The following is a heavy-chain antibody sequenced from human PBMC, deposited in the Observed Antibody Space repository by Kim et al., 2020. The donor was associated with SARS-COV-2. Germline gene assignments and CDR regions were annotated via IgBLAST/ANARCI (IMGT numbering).Heavy chain of an antibody. J-gene: IGHJ6*02. CDR3: AGYDFTMVRGPNYYGMDV. V-gene: IGHV1-69*13. CDR2: IIPIFGTA. CDR1: GGTFSSYA. Sequence: SVKVSCKASGGTFSSYAISWVRQAPGQGLEWMGGIIPIFGTANYAQKFQGRVTITADESTSTAYMELSSLRSEDTAVYYCAGYDFTMVRGPNYYGMDVWGQGTTVTVSS. D-gene: IGHD3-10*01.